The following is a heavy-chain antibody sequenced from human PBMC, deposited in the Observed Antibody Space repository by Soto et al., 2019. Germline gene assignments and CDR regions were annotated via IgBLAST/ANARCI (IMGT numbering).Heavy chain of an antibody. D-gene: IGHD3-22*01. V-gene: IGHV1-69*13. Sequence: SVKVSCKASGGTFSSYAISWVRQAPGQGLEWMGGIIPIVGTANYAQKFQGRVTITADESTSTAYMELSSLRSEDTAVYYCARQYYYDSRGTWPDNHAFDIWGQGTMVTVSS. CDR2: IIPIVGTA. CDR1: GGTFSSYA. J-gene: IGHJ3*02. CDR3: ARQYYYDSRGTWPDNHAFDI.